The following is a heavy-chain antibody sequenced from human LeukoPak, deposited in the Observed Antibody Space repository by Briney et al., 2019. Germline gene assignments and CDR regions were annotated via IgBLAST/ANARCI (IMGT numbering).Heavy chain of an antibody. CDR2: INPNSGGT. V-gene: IGHV1-2*02. Sequence: ASVKVSCKASGYTFTGYYMHWVRQAPGQGLEWMGWINPNSGGTNYAQKFQGRVTMTRDTSISTAYMELSRLRSDDTAIYYCARVSRFYYDSSGDFDYWGQGTLVTVSS. CDR1: GYTFTGYY. J-gene: IGHJ4*02. CDR3: ARVSRFYYDSSGDFDY. D-gene: IGHD3-22*01.